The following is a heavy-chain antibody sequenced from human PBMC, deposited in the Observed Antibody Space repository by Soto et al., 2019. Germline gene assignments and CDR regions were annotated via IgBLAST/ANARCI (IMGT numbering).Heavy chain of an antibody. V-gene: IGHV4-31*03. D-gene: IGHD4-17*01. Sequence: QVQLQESGPGLVKPSQTLSLTCTVSGCSISSGGYYWSWIRQHPGKGLEWIGYIYYSGSTYYNPALEGRVTKTVDTSKNQFALKLSSVTAADTVVYYCARPSQATVTPFDYWGQGNQVTVSS. CDR2: IYYSGST. CDR3: ARPSQATVTPFDY. J-gene: IGHJ4*02. CDR1: GCSISSGGYY.